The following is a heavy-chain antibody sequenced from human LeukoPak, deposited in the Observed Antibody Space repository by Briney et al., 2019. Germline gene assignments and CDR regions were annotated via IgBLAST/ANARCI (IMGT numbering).Heavy chain of an antibody. D-gene: IGHD6-19*01. CDR1: GYTFTGYY. CDR2: INPNSGGT. V-gene: IGHV1-2*02. CDR3: ASSIAVAGTGFDY. Sequence: ASVKVSCKASGYTFTGYYMHWVRQAPGQGLEWMGWINPNSGGTNYAQKFQGRVTMTRDTSISTAYMELSRLRSDDTAVYYCASSIAVAGTGFDYWGQGALVTVSS. J-gene: IGHJ4*02.